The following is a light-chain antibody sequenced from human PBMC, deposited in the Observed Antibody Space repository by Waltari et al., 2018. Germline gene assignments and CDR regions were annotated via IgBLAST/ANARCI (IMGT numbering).Light chain of an antibody. CDR2: WAS. CDR1: RRVLYSSNNKNY. Sequence: DLVMTQSPGSLAVALGERATIHCKSRRRVLYSSNNKNYLAWYQQKPGQPPKLLIYWASTRESGVPDRFSGSGSGTDFTLTISSLQAEDVAVYYCQQYYSTAYTFGQGTKLEIK. J-gene: IGKJ2*01. CDR3: QQYYSTAYT. V-gene: IGKV4-1*01.